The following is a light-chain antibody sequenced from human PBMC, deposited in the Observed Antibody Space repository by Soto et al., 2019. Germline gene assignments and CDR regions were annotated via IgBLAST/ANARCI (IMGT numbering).Light chain of an antibody. Sequence: DIQMTQSPSTLSASVGDRVTITCRASQSINVWLAWYQQKAGKAPNLLIYNASRLECGVPSRFSGSGSETEFTLTISGLQPGDSATYYCQQYNSYSPTFGQGTKVEVK. CDR2: NAS. CDR3: QQYNSYSPT. V-gene: IGKV1-5*03. CDR1: QSINVW. J-gene: IGKJ1*01.